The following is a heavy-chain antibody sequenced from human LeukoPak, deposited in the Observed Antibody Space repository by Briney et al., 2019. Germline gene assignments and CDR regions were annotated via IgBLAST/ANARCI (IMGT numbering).Heavy chain of an antibody. V-gene: IGHV4-30-2*02. Sequence: PSETLSLTCTVSAGSITSDDSYWSWIRQPPGKGLEWIGYIYHSGTAYYNPSLKSRVTMSVDTSKNQFSLKLSSVTAADTAVYYCARSWSGYSDVWGKGTTVTVSS. CDR2: IYHSGTA. D-gene: IGHD3-3*01. CDR1: AGSITSDDSY. CDR3: ARSWSGYSDV. J-gene: IGHJ6*04.